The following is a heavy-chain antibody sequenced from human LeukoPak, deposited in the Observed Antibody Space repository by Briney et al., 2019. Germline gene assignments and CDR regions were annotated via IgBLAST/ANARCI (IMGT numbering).Heavy chain of an antibody. D-gene: IGHD4-23*01. CDR3: AREIPLLVGISGGNLPSFDY. J-gene: IGHJ4*02. CDR2: ISYGSSYI. Sequence: GGSLRLSCAASGFTFSTYSMNWVRQAPGKGLEWVSSISYGSSYIYYADSVRGRFTISRDNAKNSLYLQMNSLRAEDTAVYYCAREIPLLVGISGGNLPSFDYWGQGTLVTVSS. CDR1: GFTFSTYS. V-gene: IGHV3-21*01.